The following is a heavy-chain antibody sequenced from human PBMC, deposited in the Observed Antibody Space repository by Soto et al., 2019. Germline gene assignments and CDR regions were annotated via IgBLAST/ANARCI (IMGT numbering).Heavy chain of an antibody. J-gene: IGHJ4*02. D-gene: IGHD3-16*02. CDR1: GYTFTSYA. V-gene: IGHV1-3*01. Sequence: ASVKVSCRASGYTFTSYAMHWVRQAPGQRREGMGWINAGNGNTKYSQKFQGRVTITRDTSASTAYMELSSLRSEDTAVYYCARDVPLGMITFGGVIPPDYWGQGALVTVSS. CDR2: INAGNGNT. CDR3: ARDVPLGMITFGGVIPPDY.